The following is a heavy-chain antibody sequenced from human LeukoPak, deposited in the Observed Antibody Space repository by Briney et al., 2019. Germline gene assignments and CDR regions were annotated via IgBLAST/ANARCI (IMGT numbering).Heavy chain of an antibody. Sequence: PSETLSLTCTVSGGSISSYYWSWIRQPPGKGLEWIGYIYYSGSTNYNPSLKSRVTISVDTSKNQFSLKLSSVTPADTAVYYCARGSGAFDYWGQGTLVTVSS. CDR1: GGSISSYY. CDR2: IYYSGST. V-gene: IGHV4-59*01. J-gene: IGHJ4*02. CDR3: ARGSGAFDY.